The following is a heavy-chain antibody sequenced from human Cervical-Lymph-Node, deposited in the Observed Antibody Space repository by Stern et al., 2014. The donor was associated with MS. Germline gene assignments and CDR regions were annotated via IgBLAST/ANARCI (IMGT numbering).Heavy chain of an antibody. CDR1: GSTFSKFP. V-gene: IGHV1-69*01. D-gene: IGHD6-13*01. CDR2: IFPVFGTP. J-gene: IGHJ5*02. CDR3: ALSSETSDRWYSLGYDL. Sequence: QVQLLQPGAEVTKPGSSVEVSCKASGSTFSKFPSSWVRQAPGQGIEWMGGIFPVFGTPTYAQEFRGRVTITADVSTSTVYMELSSLRSDDTAVYYCALSSETSDRWYSLGYDLWGQGTLVTVSS.